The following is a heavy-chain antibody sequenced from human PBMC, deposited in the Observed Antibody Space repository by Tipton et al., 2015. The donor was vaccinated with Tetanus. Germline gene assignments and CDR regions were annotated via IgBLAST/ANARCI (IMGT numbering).Heavy chain of an antibody. CDR3: AKEIRPNDS. CDR2: ISISGDST. J-gene: IGHJ4*02. V-gene: IGHV3-23*01. CDR1: GFTFSNHA. Sequence: SLRLSCAASGFTFSNHAMTWVRQAPGKGLEWVSAISISGDSTYYADSVKGRFTTSRDNSKDTLYLQMHSLRVEDTAVYYCAKEIRPNDSWGQGTLVTVSS. D-gene: IGHD3-16*01.